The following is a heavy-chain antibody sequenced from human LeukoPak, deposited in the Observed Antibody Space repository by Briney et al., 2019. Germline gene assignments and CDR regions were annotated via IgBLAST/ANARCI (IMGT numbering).Heavy chain of an antibody. J-gene: IGHJ4*02. Sequence: PGRSLRLSCAGSGITFRSMHWVRQAPGKGLEWVAVVSFDGSNKYYGDSVKGRFTISRGNSKNTLYLQMNSLRAEDTAVYYCATSELGFFDFWGQGALVSVSS. CDR1: GITFRS. CDR3: ATSELGFFDF. D-gene: IGHD7-27*01. CDR2: VSFDGSNK. V-gene: IGHV3-30*03.